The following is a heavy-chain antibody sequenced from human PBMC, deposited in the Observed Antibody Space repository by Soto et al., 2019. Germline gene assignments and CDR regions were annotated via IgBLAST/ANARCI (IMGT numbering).Heavy chain of an antibody. Sequence: PVGSLRLSCAASGFTFSNAWMSWVRQAPGKGLEWVGRIKSKTDGGTTDYAAPVKGRFTISRDDSKNTLYLQINSLKTEDTTMYYCTTDILYCSGGSSYGIGVWCRETTVTVSS. CDR2: IKSKTDGGTT. CDR3: TTDILYCSGGSSYGIGV. V-gene: IGHV3-15*01. J-gene: IGHJ6*02. D-gene: IGHD2-15*01. CDR1: GFTFSNAW.